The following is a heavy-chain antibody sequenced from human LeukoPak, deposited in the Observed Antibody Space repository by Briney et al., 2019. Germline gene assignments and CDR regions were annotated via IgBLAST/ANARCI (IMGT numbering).Heavy chain of an antibody. CDR2: ISSDGSNT. CDR3: ASRNFGSSPFDY. D-gene: IGHD3-10*01. V-gene: IGHV3-74*01. CDR1: GFTFSSNW. J-gene: IGHJ4*02. Sequence: PGGSLRLSCVASGFTFSSNWLHWVRQAPGKGLVWVSRISSDGSNTNYADSVKGRFTISRDNAKNTLYLQMDSLTAEDTAVYYCASRNFGSSPFDYWGQGTLATVSS.